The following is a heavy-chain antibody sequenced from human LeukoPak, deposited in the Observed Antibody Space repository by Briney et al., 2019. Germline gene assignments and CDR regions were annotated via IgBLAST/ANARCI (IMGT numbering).Heavy chain of an antibody. CDR3: ALTTYYDSSGYYPYYFDH. J-gene: IGHJ4*02. V-gene: IGHV1-69*02. D-gene: IGHD3-22*01. Sequence: SVKVSCKASGGTFSSYTISWVRQAPGQGLEWMGRIIPILGIANYAQKFQGRVTITADKSTSTAYMELSSLRSEDTAVYYCALTTYYDSSGYYPYYFDHWGQGTLVTVSS. CDR2: IIPILGIA. CDR1: GGTFSSYT.